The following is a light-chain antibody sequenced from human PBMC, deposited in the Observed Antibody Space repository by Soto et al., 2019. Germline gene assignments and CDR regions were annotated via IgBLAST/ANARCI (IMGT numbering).Light chain of an antibody. V-gene: IGKV1-33*01. CDR3: QQYLNLLT. CDR1: QDINIY. CDR2: ASS. Sequence: DIQMTQSPSSLSASVGDRVTITCQASQDINIYLNWYQQKPGKAPKLLNYASSNLETGVPSRFSRSGSGTEFTFTISILQPEDIATYCCQQYLNLLTFGGGTKVEIK. J-gene: IGKJ4*01.